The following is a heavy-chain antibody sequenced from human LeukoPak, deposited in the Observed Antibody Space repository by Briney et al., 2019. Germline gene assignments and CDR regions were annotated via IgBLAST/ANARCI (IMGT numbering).Heavy chain of an antibody. V-gene: IGHV2-5*02. J-gene: IGHJ4*02. Sequence: ESGPTLVKPTQTLTLTCTFSGFSLRSAGVGVGWIRQPPGKALEWLALIYWDNNKLYNPSLKSRLTITKDTSKNQVVLTMTNMDSVDTATYYCSHYGDYRFLYYFDHWGQGTLVTVSS. CDR1: GFSLRSAGVG. CDR2: IYWDNNK. D-gene: IGHD4-17*01. CDR3: SHYGDYRFLYYFDH.